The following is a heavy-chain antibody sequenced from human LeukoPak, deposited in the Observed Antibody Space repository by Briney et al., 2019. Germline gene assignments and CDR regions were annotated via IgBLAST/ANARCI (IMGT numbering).Heavy chain of an antibody. CDR1: GFTFSSYW. V-gene: IGHV3-7*01. Sequence: PGGSLRLSCAASGFTFSSYWMSWVRQAPGKGLEWVANIKQDGSEKYYVDSVKGRFTISRDNAKNSLYLQMNSLRAEDTAVYYCARDLPRHSSSWTHWGQGTLVTVSS. CDR2: IKQDGSEK. J-gene: IGHJ4*02. D-gene: IGHD6-13*01. CDR3: ARDLPRHSSSWTH.